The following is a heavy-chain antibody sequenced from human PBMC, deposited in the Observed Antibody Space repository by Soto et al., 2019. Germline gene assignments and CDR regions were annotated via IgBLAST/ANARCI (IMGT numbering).Heavy chain of an antibody. V-gene: IGHV4-31*01. CDR2: IYYSGST. Sequence: QVQLQESGPGLVKPSQTLSLTCTVSGASISSGTYYWTWIRQHPGKGLEWIGYIYYSGSTYYNPSLKSLLTMSVDTSKTQFSLKLSSVTAADTAVYFCARDRHGDEIDYWGQGNLVTVSS. J-gene: IGHJ4*02. CDR1: GASISSGTYY. D-gene: IGHD4-17*01. CDR3: ARDRHGDEIDY.